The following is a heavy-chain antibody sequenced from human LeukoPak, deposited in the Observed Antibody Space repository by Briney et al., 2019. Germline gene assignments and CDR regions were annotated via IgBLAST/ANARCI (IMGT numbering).Heavy chain of an antibody. J-gene: IGHJ4*02. D-gene: IGHD4-17*01. CDR1: GFTFSSWG. CDR3: ARGDLYGDYVILN. V-gene: IGHV3-33*01. Sequence: GGSLRLSCAASGFTFSSWGMHWVRQAPGKGLEWVAVIWYDGSHEYYADSVKGRFTISRDNSKNTLYLQMNSPRGEDTAVYYCARGDLYGDYVILNWGQGTLVTVSS. CDR2: IWYDGSHE.